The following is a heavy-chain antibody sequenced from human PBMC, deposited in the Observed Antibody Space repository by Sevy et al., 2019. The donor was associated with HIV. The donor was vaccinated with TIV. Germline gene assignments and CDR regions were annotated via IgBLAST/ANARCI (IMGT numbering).Heavy chain of an antibody. D-gene: IGHD2-2*02. Sequence: GGSLRLSCAASGFTFSSYSMNWVRQAPGKGLEWVSSISSSSSYIYYADSVKGRLTISRENAKNSLYLQMNSLRAEDTAVYYCARGYCSSTSCYTGGYWGQGTLVTVSS. V-gene: IGHV3-21*01. J-gene: IGHJ4*02. CDR3: ARGYCSSTSCYTGGY. CDR1: GFTFSSYS. CDR2: ISSSSSYI.